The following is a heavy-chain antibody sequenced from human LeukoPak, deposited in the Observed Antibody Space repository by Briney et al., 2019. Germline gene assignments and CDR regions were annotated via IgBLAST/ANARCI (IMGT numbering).Heavy chain of an antibody. CDR1: GFTVSSNY. CDR2: ISSSGSTI. V-gene: IGHV3-11*04. CDR3: ARDGDYTLSNFDY. Sequence: PGGSLRLSRAASGFTVSSNYMSWVRQAPGKGLEWVSYISSSGSTIYYADSVKGRFTISRDNAKNSLYLQMNSLRAEDTAVYYCARDGDYTLSNFDYWGQGTLVTVSS. J-gene: IGHJ4*02. D-gene: IGHD2/OR15-2a*01.